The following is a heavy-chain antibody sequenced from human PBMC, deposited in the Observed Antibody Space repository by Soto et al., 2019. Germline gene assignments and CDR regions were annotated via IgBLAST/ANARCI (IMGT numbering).Heavy chain of an antibody. D-gene: IGHD6-19*01. CDR3: AADRFYEYRSGWYEFDY. V-gene: IGHV1-58*01. Sequence: QMQLVQSGPEVKKPGTSVKVSCKASGFTFTSSAVQWVRQARGQLLEWIGWIVVGSGNTNYAQKFQERVTITRDMSTSTAYMELSSLRSEDTGVYYCAADRFYEYRSGWYEFDYWGQGTLVTVSS. J-gene: IGHJ4*02. CDR1: GFTFTSSA. CDR2: IVVGSGNT.